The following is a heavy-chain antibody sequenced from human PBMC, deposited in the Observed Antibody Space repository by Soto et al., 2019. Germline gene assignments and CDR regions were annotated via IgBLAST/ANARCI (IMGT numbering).Heavy chain of an antibody. CDR2: ISYDGSNK. CDR3: ARGLLDILTGYPQGLDY. D-gene: IGHD3-9*01. V-gene: IGHV3-30-3*01. Sequence: GSLRLSCAASGFTFSSYAMHWVRQAPGKGLEWVAVISYDGSNKYYADSVKGRFTISRDNSKNTLYLQMNSLRAEDTAVYYCARGLLDILTGYPQGLDYWGQGTLVTVSS. J-gene: IGHJ4*02. CDR1: GFTFSSYA.